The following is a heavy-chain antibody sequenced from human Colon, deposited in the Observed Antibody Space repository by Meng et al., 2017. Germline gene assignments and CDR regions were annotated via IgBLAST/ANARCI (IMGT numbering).Heavy chain of an antibody. CDR1: GSSLSTSGVG. CDR2: IYWDDDK. D-gene: IGHD3-16*01. Sequence: ITLKESGPPTVKPPQTRTLTCNLSGSSLSTSGVGVDWIRQPPGKALEWLALIYWDDDKRYSPSLKSRLTITKDTSKNQVVLTMTNMDPVDTATYYCAHRHPGGPVDYWGQGTLVTVSS. V-gene: IGHV2-5*02. J-gene: IGHJ4*02. CDR3: AHRHPGGPVDY.